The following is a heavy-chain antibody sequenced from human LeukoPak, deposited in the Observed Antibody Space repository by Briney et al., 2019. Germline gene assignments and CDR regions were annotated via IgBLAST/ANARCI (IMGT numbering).Heavy chain of an antibody. CDR1: GASLTDSGYY. J-gene: IGHJ4*02. Sequence: SETLSLTCSVSGASLTDSGYYWGWLRQPPGTGLELIGFVPFRGGTYYSPSLMSRVTISQDTSKNQFSLSLTSVTAADTAVYFCARGGPYGDPYTFWGQGRMIAVS. CDR2: VPFRGGT. D-gene: IGHD4-17*01. V-gene: IGHV4-30-4*01. CDR3: ARGGPYGDPYTF.